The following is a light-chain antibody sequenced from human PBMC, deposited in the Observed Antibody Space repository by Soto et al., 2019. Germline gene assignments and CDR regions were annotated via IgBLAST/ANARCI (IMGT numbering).Light chain of an antibody. CDR2: GVS. J-gene: IGLJ1*01. CDR1: RSDIGSYNY. CDR3: ISYTGSSTSYV. V-gene: IGLV2-14*01. Sequence: QSALTQPASVSGSPGQSITISCSGTRSDIGSYNYVAWYQQFPGKTPIILIYGVSNRPSGVSSRFSGSKSGNTASLTISGLQAEDEADYYCISYTGSSTSYVFGSGTKLTVL.